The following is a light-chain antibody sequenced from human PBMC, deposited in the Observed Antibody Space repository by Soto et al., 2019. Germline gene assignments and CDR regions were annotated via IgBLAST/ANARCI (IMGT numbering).Light chain of an antibody. V-gene: IGKV3D-20*02. CDR2: DSS. J-gene: IGKJ1*01. CDR3: QQYYISRT. Sequence: EIVMTQSPATLSVSPGERATLSRRTSQSISSRHLAWYQQRPGRAPRLLIYDSSKRATGIPERFSGSGSGTDFALTISRLEPEDFAVYYCQQYYISRTFGQGTKVDIK. CDR1: QSISSRH.